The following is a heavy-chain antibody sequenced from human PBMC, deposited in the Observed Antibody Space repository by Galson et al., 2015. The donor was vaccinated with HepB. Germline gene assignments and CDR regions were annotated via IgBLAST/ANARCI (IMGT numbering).Heavy chain of an antibody. J-gene: IGHJ5*02. CDR1: GFTFSSYS. CDR3: ARGYGSGSSNWFDP. V-gene: IGHV3-48*02. Sequence: SLRLSCAASGFTFSSYSMNWVRQAPGKGLEWVSYISSSSSTIYYADSVKGRFTISRDNAKNSLYLQMNSLRDEDTAVYYCARGYGSGSSNWFDPWGQGTLVTVSS. D-gene: IGHD3-10*01. CDR2: ISSSSSTI.